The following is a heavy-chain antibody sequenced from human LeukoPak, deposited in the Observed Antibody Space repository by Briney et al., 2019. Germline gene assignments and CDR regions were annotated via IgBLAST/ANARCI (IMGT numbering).Heavy chain of an antibody. Sequence: SVSVSCTASVYTFTSFGISWVRRAARPGLEGMGWISAYNGNTNYTQKLPGRVTMTTDTSTSTAYMELRSMRSDDTAVYYCASGRSYYYYFYYWGQGTLVTVSS. D-gene: IGHD1-26*01. V-gene: IGHV1-18*01. CDR2: ISAYNGNT. J-gene: IGHJ4*02. CDR3: ASGRSYYYYFYY. CDR1: VYTFTSFG.